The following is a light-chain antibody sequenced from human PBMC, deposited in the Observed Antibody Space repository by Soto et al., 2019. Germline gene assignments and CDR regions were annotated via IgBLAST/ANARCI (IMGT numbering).Light chain of an antibody. CDR3: QQYNSYAGT. CDR2: KAS. J-gene: IGKJ1*01. CDR1: QSINSW. Sequence: DIQMTQSPSTLSASVGDRVTITCRASQSINSWLAWYQQKPGKAPQRLIHKASILQSGAPSWFSGSESGTDFTLTISSLQPDDFATYYCQQYNSYAGTCGQGTKVEIK. V-gene: IGKV1-5*03.